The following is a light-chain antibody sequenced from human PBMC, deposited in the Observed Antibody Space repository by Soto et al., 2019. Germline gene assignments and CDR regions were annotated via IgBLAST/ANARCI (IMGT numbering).Light chain of an antibody. CDR1: QSVSDNY. Sequence: EIVLTQSPGTLSLSPGERATLSCRDSQSVSDNYLGWYQQKPGQAPRLLIYGVSTRATGIPDRFSGSWSGTDFTLTITRLEPEDFAVYYCQQYGSSPRVTFGGGTKVEIK. CDR2: GVS. CDR3: QQYGSSPRVT. J-gene: IGKJ4*01. V-gene: IGKV3-20*01.